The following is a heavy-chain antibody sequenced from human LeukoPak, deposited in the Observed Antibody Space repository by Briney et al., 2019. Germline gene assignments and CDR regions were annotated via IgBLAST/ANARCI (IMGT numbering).Heavy chain of an antibody. CDR2: IYYSGST. CDR1: GGSISSYY. Sequence: PSETLSLTCIVSGGSISSYYWSWVRQPPGKGLEWIGYIYYSGSTKYNPSLKSRVTISVDTSKNQFSLNLSSVTAADTAVYCCARGGRLLPLNYWGQGTLVTVSS. V-gene: IGHV4-59*01. D-gene: IGHD3-22*01. CDR3: ARGGRLLPLNY. J-gene: IGHJ4*02.